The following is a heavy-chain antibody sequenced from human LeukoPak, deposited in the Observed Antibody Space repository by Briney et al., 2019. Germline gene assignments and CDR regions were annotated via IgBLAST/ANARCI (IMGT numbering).Heavy chain of an antibody. Sequence: PSETLSLTRTVSGGSISSSSYYWGWIRPPPGKGLEWVGSIYYSGSTSYNPSLKSRPTISVDTSKNQFSLKLSSVAAADTAVYYCARRPPYFDYWGQGTLVTVSS. CDR2: IYYSGST. J-gene: IGHJ4*02. CDR3: ARRPPYFDY. CDR1: GGSISSSSYY. V-gene: IGHV4-39*01.